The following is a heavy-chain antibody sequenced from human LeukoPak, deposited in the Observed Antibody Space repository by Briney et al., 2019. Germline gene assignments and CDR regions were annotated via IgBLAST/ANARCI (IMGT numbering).Heavy chain of an antibody. CDR2: INTDGSAT. CDR1: GFTFSSFW. D-gene: IGHD1-7*01. V-gene: IGHV3-74*01. CDR3: AREDDWNYEDY. J-gene: IGHJ4*02. Sequence: GGSLRLSCAASGFTFSSFWMHWVRQAPGKGLMWVARINTDGSATSHADSVKGRFTISRDNAKNTLYLQFNSLRVEDTAVYYCAREDDWNYEDYWGQGTLVTVSS.